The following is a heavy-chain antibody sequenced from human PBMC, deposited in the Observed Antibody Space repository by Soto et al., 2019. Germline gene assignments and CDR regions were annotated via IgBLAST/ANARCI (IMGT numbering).Heavy chain of an antibody. CDR1: GFTFSSFG. CDR3: ARESVVVTATFDL. CDR2: IWYDGSKK. D-gene: IGHD2-21*02. Sequence: ESGGGVVQPGRSLRLSCAASGFTFSSFGMHWVRQAPGKGLEWVAIIWYDGSKKYYADSVKGRFTISRDNSKNTLYLHMNSLRAEDTAVYYCARESVVVTATFDLWGRGTLVTVSS. V-gene: IGHV3-33*01. J-gene: IGHJ2*01.